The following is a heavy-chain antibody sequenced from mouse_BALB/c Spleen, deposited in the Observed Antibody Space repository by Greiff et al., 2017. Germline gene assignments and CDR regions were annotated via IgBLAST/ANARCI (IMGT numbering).Heavy chain of an antibody. CDR1: GYSITSDYA. V-gene: IGHV3-2*02. D-gene: IGHD1-1*02. CDR2: ISYSGST. J-gene: IGHJ3*01. CDR3: AIGGNSWFAY. Sequence: EVQLQESGPGLVKPSQSLSLTCTVTGYSITSDYAWNWIRQFPGNKLEWMGYISYSGSTSYNPSLKSRISITRDTSKNQFVLQLNSVTTEDTATYYCAIGGNSWFAYWGQGTLVTVSA.